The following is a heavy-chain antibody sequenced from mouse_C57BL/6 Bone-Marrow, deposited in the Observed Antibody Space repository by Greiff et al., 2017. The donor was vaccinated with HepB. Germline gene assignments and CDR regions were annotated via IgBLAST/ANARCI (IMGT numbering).Heavy chain of an antibody. V-gene: IGHV5-6*01. Sequence: EVMLVESGGDLVKPGGSLKLSCAASGFTFSSYGMSWVRQTPDKRLEWVATISSGGSYTYYPDSVKGRFTISRDNAKNTLYLQMSSLKSEDTAMYYCARGGIYYGSSSAWFAYWGQGTLVTVSA. J-gene: IGHJ3*01. CDR1: GFTFSSYG. CDR2: ISSGGSYT. D-gene: IGHD1-1*01. CDR3: ARGGIYYGSSSAWFAY.